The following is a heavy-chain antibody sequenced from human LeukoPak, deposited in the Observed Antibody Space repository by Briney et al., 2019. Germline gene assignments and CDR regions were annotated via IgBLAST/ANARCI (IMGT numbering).Heavy chain of an antibody. CDR1: GFTFSSYA. CDR2: ISGSGGGT. Sequence: GGSLRLSCAASGFTFSSYAMNWVRQAPGKGLEWVSAISGSGGGTYYSDSVKGRFTISRDNSKNALYLQMNSLRAEDTAVYYCAREGRGGIEVAGNRLSDYGMDVWGQGTTVTVSS. D-gene: IGHD6-19*01. CDR3: AREGRGGIEVAGNRLSDYGMDV. V-gene: IGHV3-23*01. J-gene: IGHJ6*02.